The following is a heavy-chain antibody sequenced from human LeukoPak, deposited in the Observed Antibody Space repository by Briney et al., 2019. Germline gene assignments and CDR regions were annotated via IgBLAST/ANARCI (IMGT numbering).Heavy chain of an antibody. CDR1: GFTFRSHA. D-gene: IGHD3-3*01. V-gene: IGHV3-23*01. Sequence: PGGSLRLSCVGSGFTFRSHAMSWVRQAPEKGLEFVSGIYENGGTTYYADSVKGRFTISRDNSKNTLYLQMNSLRAEDTAVYYCARDRNDFWSGYSPPTGSAIDYWGQGTLVTVSS. CDR3: ARDRNDFWSGYSPPTGSAIDY. CDR2: IYENGGTT. J-gene: IGHJ4*02.